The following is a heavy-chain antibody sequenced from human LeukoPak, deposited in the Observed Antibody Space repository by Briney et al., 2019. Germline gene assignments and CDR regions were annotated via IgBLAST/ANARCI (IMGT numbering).Heavy chain of an antibody. Sequence: PGGSLRLSCAASGFTFSSYAMSWVRQAPGKGLEWVSAISGSGGSTYYADSVKGRFTISRDNSKNTLYLQMNSLRAEDTAVYYCAKGSCSSTSCYVMYFQHWGQGTLVTVSS. D-gene: IGHD2-2*01. CDR2: ISGSGGST. J-gene: IGHJ1*01. CDR1: GFTFSSYA. CDR3: AKGSCSSTSCYVMYFQH. V-gene: IGHV3-23*01.